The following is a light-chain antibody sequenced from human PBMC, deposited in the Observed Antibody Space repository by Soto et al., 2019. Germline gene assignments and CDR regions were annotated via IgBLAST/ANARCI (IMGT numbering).Light chain of an antibody. CDR2: DAS. CDR3: QQRSNLRNT. J-gene: IGKJ2*01. CDR1: QSVSSY. V-gene: IGKV3-11*01. Sequence: EIVLTQSPATLSLSPGERATLSCRASQSVSSYLAWYQQKPGQAPRLLIYDASNRATGIPARFIGSGSGTDFTLTISSLEIEDFALYYCQQRSNLRNTFSQGTNLKIK.